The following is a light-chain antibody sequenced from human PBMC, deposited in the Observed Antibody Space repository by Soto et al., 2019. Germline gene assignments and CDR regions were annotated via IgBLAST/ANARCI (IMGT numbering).Light chain of an antibody. Sequence: DIQMTQSPSSLSASVGDRVTITCRASQSISSYLNWYQQKPGKAPKLLIYAASSLQSGVPSRFSGSGSGTDFTLTISSPQPEDFATYYCQQSYSTPRFGPGTKVDIK. CDR2: AAS. CDR3: QQSYSTPR. J-gene: IGKJ3*01. CDR1: QSISSY. V-gene: IGKV1-39*01.